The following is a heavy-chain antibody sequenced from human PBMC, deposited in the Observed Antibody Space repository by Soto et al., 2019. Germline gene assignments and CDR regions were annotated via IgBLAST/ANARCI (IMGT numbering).Heavy chain of an antibody. V-gene: IGHV4-59*01. CDR2: MYYSGSS. CDR3: VRSGHTFGGVV. CDR1: GGSLRNFY. D-gene: IGHD3-16*01. Sequence: SETLSLTCSVPGGSLRNFYGSWIRQPPGKGLEWIGYMYYSGSSNYNPSLKSRVTISIDTSKNQISLKLSSVTAADTAVYYCVRSGHTFGGVVWGQGTLVTVSS. J-gene: IGHJ4*02.